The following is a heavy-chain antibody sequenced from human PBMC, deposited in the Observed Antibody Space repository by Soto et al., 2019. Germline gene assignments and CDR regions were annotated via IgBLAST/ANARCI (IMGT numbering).Heavy chain of an antibody. Sequence: ASVKVSCTASGYTFTSYDINWVRQATGQGLEWMGWMNPNSGNTGYAQKFQGRVTMTRNTSISTAYMELSSMRSEDTAVYYCARASGYSYGLGWGQGTLVTFSS. J-gene: IGHJ4*02. CDR3: ARASGYSYGLG. D-gene: IGHD5-18*01. CDR1: GYTFTSYD. CDR2: MNPNSGNT. V-gene: IGHV1-8*01.